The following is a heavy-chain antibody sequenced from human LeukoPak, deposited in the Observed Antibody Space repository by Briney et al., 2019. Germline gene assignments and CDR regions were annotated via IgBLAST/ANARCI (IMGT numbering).Heavy chain of an antibody. CDR2: INHSGST. V-gene: IGHV4-34*01. D-gene: IGHD6-6*01. Sequence: SEALSLTCAVYGGSFSGYYWSWVRQPPGKGLEWIGEINHSGSTNYNPSLKSRVTISVDTSKNQFSLKLSSVTAADTAVYYCAVAARQVFDYWGQGTLVTVSS. CDR3: AVAARQVFDY. CDR1: GGSFSGYY. J-gene: IGHJ4*02.